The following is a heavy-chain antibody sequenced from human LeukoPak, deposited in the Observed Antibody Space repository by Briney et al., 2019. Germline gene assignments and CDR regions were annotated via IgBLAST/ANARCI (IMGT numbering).Heavy chain of an antibody. D-gene: IGHD4-17*01. CDR2: INPSGGST. CDR1: GYTFTSY. J-gene: IGHJ3*02. CDR3: AAGGTVTNAFDI. Sequence: ASVKVSCKASGYTFTSYMHWVRQAPGQGLEWMGMINPSGGSTSYAQKFQGRVTMTRDTSTSTVYMELSSLRSEDTAVYYCAAGGTVTNAFDIWGQGTMVTVSS. V-gene: IGHV1-46*01.